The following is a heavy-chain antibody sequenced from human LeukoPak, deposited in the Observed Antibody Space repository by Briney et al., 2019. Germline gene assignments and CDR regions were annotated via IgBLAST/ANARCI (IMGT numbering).Heavy chain of an antibody. J-gene: IGHJ4*02. CDR1: GFTFSRHG. V-gene: IGHV3-33*01. CDR2: IWYDGTNK. CDR3: ARDIVSYYIDY. Sequence: GGSLRLSCAASGFTFSRHGMHWVRQAPGKGLEWVAVIWYDGTNKYYADAVKGRFTIPRDNSKNMLYLQMNSLRAEDTAVYYCARDIVSYYIDYWGQGTLVTVSS. D-gene: IGHD2-2*02.